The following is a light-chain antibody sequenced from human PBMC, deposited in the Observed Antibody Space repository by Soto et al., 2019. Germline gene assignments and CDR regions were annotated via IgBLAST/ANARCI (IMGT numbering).Light chain of an antibody. V-gene: IGLV2-14*01. CDR3: ISYTSGSTRG. CDR2: EVS. CDR1: SSDVGGYNY. J-gene: IGLJ3*02. Sequence: QSALTQPASVAGSPGQSITISCTGTSSDVGGYNYVSWYQQHPGKAPKLMIYEVSNRPSGFYNRFSGSNSGNTASLTISGLQAEEAGASYCISYTSGSTRGFGGGT.